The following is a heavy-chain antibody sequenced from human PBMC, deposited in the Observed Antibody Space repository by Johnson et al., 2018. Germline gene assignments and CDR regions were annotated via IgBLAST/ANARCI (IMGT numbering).Heavy chain of an antibody. V-gene: IGHV3-33*08. CDR2: IWYDGSNK. CDR1: GFTFSSYG. Sequence: VQLVESGGGVVQPGRSLRLSCAASGFTFSSYGMHWVRQAPGKGLEWVAVIWYDGSNKYYADSVKGRFTISRDNSKNTLYLQMNSLRAEDTAVYYCARDPRSAYSYYYGMDVGGQGTTVTVSS. CDR3: ARDPRSAYSYYYGMDV. J-gene: IGHJ6*02. D-gene: IGHD6-25*01.